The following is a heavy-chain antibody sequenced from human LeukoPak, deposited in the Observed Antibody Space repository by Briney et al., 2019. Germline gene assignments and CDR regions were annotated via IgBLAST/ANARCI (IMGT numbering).Heavy chain of an antibody. CDR1: GYTFTGYY. D-gene: IGHD6-13*01. Sequence: ASVKVSCKASGYTFTGYYMHWVRQAPGQGVEWMGWINPNSGGTNYAQKFQGRVTMTRDTSISTAYMELSRLRSDDTAVYYCARAGYSSSWFLIGVGWGQGTLVTVSS. V-gene: IGHV1-2*02. CDR2: INPNSGGT. J-gene: IGHJ4*02. CDR3: ARAGYSSSWFLIGVG.